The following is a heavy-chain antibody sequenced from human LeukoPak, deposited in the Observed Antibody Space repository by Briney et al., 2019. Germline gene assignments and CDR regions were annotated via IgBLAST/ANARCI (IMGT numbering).Heavy chain of an antibody. J-gene: IGHJ4*02. CDR2: IYHSGST. Sequence: PSETLSLTCTVSGYSITSGYYWGWIRQPPGKGLEWIGSIYHSGSTYYNPSLKSRVTISVDTSKHQFSLKLSSVTAADTAVYYCARQGRSDYFDYWGQGTLVTVSS. CDR1: GYSITSGYY. D-gene: IGHD2-15*01. V-gene: IGHV4-38-2*02. CDR3: ARQGRSDYFDY.